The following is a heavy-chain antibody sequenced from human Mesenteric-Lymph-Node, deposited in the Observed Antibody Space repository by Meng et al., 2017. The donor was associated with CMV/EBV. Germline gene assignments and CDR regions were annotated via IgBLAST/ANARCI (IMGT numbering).Heavy chain of an antibody. CDR3: ATLGDLPPYGGIDY. V-gene: IGHV3-7*01. CDR2: IKEDGSEK. J-gene: IGHJ4*02. Sequence: GESLKISCAASGFTFSSSWMSWVRQAPGKGLEWVGNIKEDGSEKYYVDSVKGRFTISRDNAKNSLYLQMNSLRAEDTAVYYCATLGDLPPYGGIDYWGQGTLVTVSS. CDR1: GFTFSSSW. D-gene: IGHD4-23*01.